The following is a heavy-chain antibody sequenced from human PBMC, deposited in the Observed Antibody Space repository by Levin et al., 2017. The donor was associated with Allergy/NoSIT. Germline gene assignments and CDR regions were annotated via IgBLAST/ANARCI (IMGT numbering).Heavy chain of an antibody. J-gene: IGHJ4*02. CDR1: RFPFTTYV. CDR2: INGNGKVT. CDR3: VKERGDHYMID. Sequence: PGGSLRLSCAASRFPFTTYVMSWVRQAPGKGLEWVSSINGNGKVTNYADSVKGRFTISRDNSKDTVYLQMNGLRGEDTAVYYCVKERGDHYMIDWGQGTLVTVSS. D-gene: IGHD3-22*01. V-gene: IGHV3-23*01.